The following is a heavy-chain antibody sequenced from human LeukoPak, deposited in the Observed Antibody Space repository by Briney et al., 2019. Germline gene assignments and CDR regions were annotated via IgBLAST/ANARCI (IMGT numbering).Heavy chain of an antibody. CDR2: ISSSSSYI. CDR1: GFTFSSYS. Sequence: PGGSLRLSCAASGFTFSSYSMNWVRQAPGKGLGWVSSISSSSSYIYYADSVKGRFTISRDNAKNSLYLQMNSLRAEDTAVYYCARVQEGYCSSTSCYVKDYWGQGTLVTVSS. J-gene: IGHJ4*02. V-gene: IGHV3-21*01. D-gene: IGHD2-2*01. CDR3: ARVQEGYCSSTSCYVKDY.